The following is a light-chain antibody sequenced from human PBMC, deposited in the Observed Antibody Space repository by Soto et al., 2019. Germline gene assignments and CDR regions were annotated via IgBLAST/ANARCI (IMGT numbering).Light chain of an antibody. Sequence: EIMMTQSPATVSVSPGGRATLSCRASQTVSNNLAWYQQRPRRAPRLLIYAASTRATGIPARFSGSGSGTEFTLTISSVQSEDFAVYYCQQYSKWPRFTFGPGTRVDIK. CDR2: AAS. J-gene: IGKJ3*01. CDR3: QQYSKWPRFT. V-gene: IGKV3-15*01. CDR1: QTVSNN.